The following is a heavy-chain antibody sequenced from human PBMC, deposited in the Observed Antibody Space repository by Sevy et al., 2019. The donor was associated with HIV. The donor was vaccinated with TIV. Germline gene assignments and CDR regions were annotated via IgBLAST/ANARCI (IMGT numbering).Heavy chain of an antibody. J-gene: IGHJ4*02. CDR3: ARDRVTIFGVTIDYYFDY. Sequence: SETLSLTCTVSGDSISNYYWSWIRQPAGKGLEWIGRIYDSGSATYNPSLESRVTMSADTTKTQLSLKLNSVTAADTAVYYCARDRVTIFGVTIDYYFDYWGQGTLVTVSS. CDR2: IYDSGSA. V-gene: IGHV4-4*07. CDR1: GDSISNYY. D-gene: IGHD3-3*01.